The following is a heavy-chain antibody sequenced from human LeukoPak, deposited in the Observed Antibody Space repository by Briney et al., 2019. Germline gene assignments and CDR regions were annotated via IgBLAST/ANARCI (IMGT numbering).Heavy chain of an antibody. Sequence: GGSLRLSCAASGFTFSSYGIHWVRQAPGKGLEWVAFIRYDGSNKYYADSVKGRFTISRDNSKNTLYLQMNSLRAEDTAVYYCAKDGYCSSTSCYRGYYYYYYMDVWGKGTTVTVSS. V-gene: IGHV3-30*02. D-gene: IGHD2-2*02. CDR2: IRYDGSNK. J-gene: IGHJ6*03. CDR3: AKDGYCSSTSCYRGYYYYYYMDV. CDR1: GFTFSSYG.